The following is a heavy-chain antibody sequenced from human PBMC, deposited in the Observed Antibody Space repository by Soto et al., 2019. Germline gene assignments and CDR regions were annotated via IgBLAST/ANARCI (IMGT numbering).Heavy chain of an antibody. CDR1: GGSISSNRYS. CDR2: MYYSGST. J-gene: IGHJ4*02. CDR3: ARHSNEYRKSLDY. V-gene: IGHV4-39*01. Sequence: SETLSLTCTVSGGSISSNRYSWGWIRQPPGKGLEWIGSMYYSGSTYYNPSLKSRVTISVDTSKDQFSLKLSSVTAADTAVYYCARHSNEYRKSLDYWGQGTLVTVSS. D-gene: IGHD1-1*01.